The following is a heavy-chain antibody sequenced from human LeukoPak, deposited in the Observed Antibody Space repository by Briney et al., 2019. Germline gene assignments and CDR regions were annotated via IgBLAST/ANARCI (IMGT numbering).Heavy chain of an antibody. CDR1: GFTFNNYA. CDR2: IRGSGGST. CDR3: AKSYSSSWHYFDY. J-gene: IGHJ4*02. D-gene: IGHD6-13*01. Sequence: GGSLRLSCAASGFTFNNYAMSWVRQAPGKGLEWVSSIRGSGGSTFYADSVKGRFTISRDNPKNTLYLQMNSLRAEDTATYYCAKSYSSSWHYFDYWGQGTLVTVSS. V-gene: IGHV3-23*01.